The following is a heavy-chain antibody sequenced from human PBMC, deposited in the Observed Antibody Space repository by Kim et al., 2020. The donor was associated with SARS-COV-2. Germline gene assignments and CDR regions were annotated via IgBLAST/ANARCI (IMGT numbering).Heavy chain of an antibody. D-gene: IGHD1-26*01. CDR3: AKELGGPGGAAAYYYGMDV. CDR2: ISYDGSNK. J-gene: IGHJ6*02. Sequence: GGSLRLSCAASGFTFSSYGMHWVRQAPGKGLEWVAVISYDGSNKYYADSVKGRFTISRDNSKNTLYLQMNSLRAEDTAVYYCAKELGGPGGAAAYYYGMDVWGQGTTVTVSS. CDR1: GFTFSSYG. V-gene: IGHV3-30*18.